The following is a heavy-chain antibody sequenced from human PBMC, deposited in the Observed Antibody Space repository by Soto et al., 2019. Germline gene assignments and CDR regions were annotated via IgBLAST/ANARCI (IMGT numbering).Heavy chain of an antibody. V-gene: IGHV3-21*01. CDR2: IDASSTHI. J-gene: IGHJ5*02. Sequence: GGSLRLSCAASGFSFSTYNMNWVRQAPGKGLEWVSSIDASSTHIYYADSVKGRFTISRDNGKSSLYLQMDSLRAEETALYYCVRQQYDFLVDPWGQGTLVTVSS. CDR3: VRQQYDFLVDP. CDR1: GFSFSTYN. D-gene: IGHD3-16*01.